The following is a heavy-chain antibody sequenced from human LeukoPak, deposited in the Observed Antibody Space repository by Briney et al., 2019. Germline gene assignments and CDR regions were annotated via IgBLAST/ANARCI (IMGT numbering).Heavy chain of an antibody. J-gene: IGHJ4*02. CDR1: GFTFDDYA. V-gene: IGHV3-9*01. CDR3: AKDIRPSARSSWYDY. Sequence: GGSLRLSCAASGFTFDDYAMHWVRQVPGKGLEWASGISWNSGSIGYADSVKGRFTISRDNAKNSLYLQMNSLRAEDTALYYCAKDIRPSARSSWYDYWGQGTLVTVSS. CDR2: ISWNSGSI. D-gene: IGHD6-13*01.